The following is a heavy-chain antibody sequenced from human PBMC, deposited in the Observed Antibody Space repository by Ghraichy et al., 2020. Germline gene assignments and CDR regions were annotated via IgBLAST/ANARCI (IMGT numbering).Heavy chain of an antibody. CDR1: GGSFSGYY. Sequence: SQTLSLTCAVYGGSFSGYYWSWIRQPPGKGLEWIGEINHSGSTNYNPSLKSRVTISVDTSKNQFSLKLSSVTAADTAVYYCARGGIAAAGTFDYWGQGTLVTVSS. CDR2: INHSGST. CDR3: ARGGIAAAGTFDY. V-gene: IGHV4-34*01. D-gene: IGHD6-13*01. J-gene: IGHJ4*02.